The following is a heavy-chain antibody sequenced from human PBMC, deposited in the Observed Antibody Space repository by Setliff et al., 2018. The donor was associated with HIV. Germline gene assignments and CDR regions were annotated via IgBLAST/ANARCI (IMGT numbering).Heavy chain of an antibody. V-gene: IGHV4-59*11. Sequence: SETLSLTCSVSGGSISSHYWSWIRQSPGKGLEWIGYIYNNGRTNYNPSLKSRVTISVDTSKNQFSLKLGSVTAADTAVYYCARDHYYDIVAGYFGYMDVWGEGTAVTVSS. D-gene: IGHD3-9*01. CDR2: IYNNGRT. CDR3: ARDHYYDIVAGYFGYMDV. J-gene: IGHJ6*03. CDR1: GGSISSHY.